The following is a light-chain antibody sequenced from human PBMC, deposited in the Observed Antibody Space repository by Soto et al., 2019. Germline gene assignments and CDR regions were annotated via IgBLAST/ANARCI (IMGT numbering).Light chain of an antibody. CDR3: SSYTSSSTYV. CDR1: SSDVGGYNY. J-gene: IGLJ1*01. Sequence: QSALTQLASVTSAPGQSIAISCTGTSSDVGGYNYVSWYQHHPGKAPKLMVYDVSNRPSGVSNRFSGSKSGNTASLTISGLQAEDEADYYCSSYTSSSTYVFGTGTKVTVL. V-gene: IGLV2-14*03. CDR2: DVS.